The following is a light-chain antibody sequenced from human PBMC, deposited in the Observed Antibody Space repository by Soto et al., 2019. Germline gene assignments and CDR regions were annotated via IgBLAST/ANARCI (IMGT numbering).Light chain of an antibody. CDR3: QQDNNWPL. J-gene: IGKJ4*01. V-gene: IGKV3-15*01. Sequence: EIVMTQSPATLSVSPGERATLSCRASQSVSSNLAWYQQKPGQAPRLLIYGASTRATVIPARFSGSGSGTEFTLTISSLQSEDFAVYYCQQDNNWPLFGGGTKVESK. CDR1: QSVSSN. CDR2: GAS.